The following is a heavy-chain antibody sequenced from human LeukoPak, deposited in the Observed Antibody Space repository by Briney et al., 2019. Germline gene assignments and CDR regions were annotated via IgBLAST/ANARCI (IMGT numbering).Heavy chain of an antibody. Sequence: GGSLRLSCAASGFTFSDHYMDWVRQAPGKGLEWVANIKQDGSEKYYVDSVKGRFTISRDNAKNSLYLQMNSLRAEDTAVYYCARDGHYDILTGYFQDWGQGTLVTVSS. CDR2: IKQDGSEK. V-gene: IGHV3-7*03. J-gene: IGHJ1*01. CDR3: ARDGHYDILTGYFQD. CDR1: GFTFSDHY. D-gene: IGHD3-9*01.